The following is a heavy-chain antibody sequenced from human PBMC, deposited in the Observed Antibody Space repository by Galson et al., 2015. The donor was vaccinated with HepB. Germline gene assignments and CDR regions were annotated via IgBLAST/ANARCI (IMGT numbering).Heavy chain of an antibody. Sequence: SLRLSCATSGFTFTDCAMHWLRQAPGKGLEWVANIKQDGSDKYYVDSVKGRFTVSRDNAKNSLYLQMNSLRAEDTAVYYCARDPSSNHDAFDIWGQGTMVTVSS. J-gene: IGHJ3*02. CDR3: ARDPSSNHDAFDI. CDR1: GFTFTDCA. V-gene: IGHV3-7*03. CDR2: IKQDGSDK.